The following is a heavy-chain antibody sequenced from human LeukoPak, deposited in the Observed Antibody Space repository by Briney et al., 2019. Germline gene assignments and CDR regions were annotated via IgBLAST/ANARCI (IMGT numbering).Heavy chain of an antibody. V-gene: IGHV3-7*03. J-gene: IGHJ3*01. D-gene: IGHD6-6*01. CDR2: INSDGSEG. CDR3: ARSSYSSSSSV. CDR1: GFAFSGFW. Sequence: GGSLRLSCAVSGFAFSGFWMSWSRQAPGKGLEWVASINSDGSEGYYADVVKGRFTISRDNAKNSLYLQINSLRAEDTAVYYCARSSYSSSSSVWGQGTMVTVSS.